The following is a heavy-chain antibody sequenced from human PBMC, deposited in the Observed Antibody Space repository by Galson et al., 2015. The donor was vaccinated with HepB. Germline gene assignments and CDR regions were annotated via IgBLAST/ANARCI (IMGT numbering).Heavy chain of an antibody. J-gene: IGHJ4*02. CDR1: GFTFSNSA. CDR2: ISYDGTKK. D-gene: IGHD3-10*01. CDR3: ARDFFGVTMVRGVNGYFDY. V-gene: IGHV3-30-3*01. Sequence: SLRLSCAASGFTFSNSAMYWVRQAPSKGLEWVAVISYDGTKKYYADSVKGRFTISRDNSNNTLYLQMTSLRGDDTAVYYCARDFFGVTMVRGVNGYFDYWGQGTLVTVSS.